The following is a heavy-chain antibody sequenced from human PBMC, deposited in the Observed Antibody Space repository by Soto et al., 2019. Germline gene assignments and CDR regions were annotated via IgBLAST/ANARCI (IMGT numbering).Heavy chain of an antibody. J-gene: IGHJ6*02. V-gene: IGHV3-30-3*01. D-gene: IGHD1-26*01. CDR3: ARRQQGELYGMDA. Sequence: GGSLRLSCAASGFTFSSYAMHWVRQAPGKGLEWVAVISYDGSNKYYADSVKGRFTISRDNSKNTLYLQMNSLRAEDTAVYYCARRQQGELYGMDAWGQGTTVTVSS. CDR1: GFTFSSYA. CDR2: ISYDGSNK.